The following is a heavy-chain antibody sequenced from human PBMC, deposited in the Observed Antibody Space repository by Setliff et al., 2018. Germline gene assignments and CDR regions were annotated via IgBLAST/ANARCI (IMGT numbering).Heavy chain of an antibody. CDR1: GYTFTRYG. J-gene: IGHJ3*01. CDR2: IGPYNGNT. Sequence: ASVKVSCKASGYTFTRYGISWVRQAPGKGFEWMGWIGPYNGNTYYAQKFQGRVAITTDISTSAAYMDLRGLRSDDTAVYYCAISTLSICSGGSCPNAFDVWGQGTMVTVSS. D-gene: IGHD2-15*01. CDR3: AISTLSICSGGSCPNAFDV. V-gene: IGHV1-18*01.